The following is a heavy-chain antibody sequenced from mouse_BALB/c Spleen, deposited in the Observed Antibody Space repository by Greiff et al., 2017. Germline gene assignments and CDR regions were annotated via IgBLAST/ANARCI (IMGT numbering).Heavy chain of an antibody. J-gene: IGHJ4*01. D-gene: IGHD1-1*01. CDR3: ARDKLRYYAMDY. Sequence: EVKLQESGGGLVQPGGSLRLSCATSGFTFTDYYMSWVRQPPGKALEWLGFIRNKANGYTTEYSASVKGRFTISRDNSQSILYLQMNTLRAEDSATYYCARDKLRYYAMDYWGQGTSVTVSS. CDR1: GFTFTDYY. CDR2: IRNKANGYTT. V-gene: IGHV7-3*02.